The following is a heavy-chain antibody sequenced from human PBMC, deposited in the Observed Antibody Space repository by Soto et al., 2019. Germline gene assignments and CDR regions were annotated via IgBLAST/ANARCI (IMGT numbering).Heavy chain of an antibody. CDR3: ARRPTSSYLYALDV. Sequence: PGESLKISCKGSGYSFTSYWIGWVRQMPGKGLEWMGIIYPGDSDTRYGPSFQGQVTISPDKSISTAYLQSNSLKASDTATYYWARRPTSSYLYALDVWDQGTTVTVSS. D-gene: IGHD1-26*01. CDR1: GYSFTSYW. V-gene: IGHV5-51*01. J-gene: IGHJ6*02. CDR2: IYPGDSDT.